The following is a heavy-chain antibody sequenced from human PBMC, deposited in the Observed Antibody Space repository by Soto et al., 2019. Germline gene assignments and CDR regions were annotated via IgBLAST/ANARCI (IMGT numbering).Heavy chain of an antibody. J-gene: IGHJ4*02. CDR3: ARHELYYGDYSGFDY. Sequence: QLQLQESGPGLVKPSETLSLTCTVSGGSISSSSYYWGWIRQPPGKGLEWIGSIYYSGSTYYNPSLKSRVTISVDTSKNQFSLKLSSVTAADTAVYYCARHELYYGDYSGFDYWGQGTLVTVSS. V-gene: IGHV4-39*01. CDR2: IYYSGST. CDR1: GGSISSSSYY. D-gene: IGHD4-17*01.